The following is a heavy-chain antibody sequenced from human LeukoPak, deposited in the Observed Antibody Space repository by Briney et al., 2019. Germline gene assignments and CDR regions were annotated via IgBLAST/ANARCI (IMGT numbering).Heavy chain of an antibody. CDR3: ARGRKVRGVIGMDV. CDR2: INHSGST. CDR1: GGSFSGYY. Sequence: SETLSLTCAVYGGSFSGYYLSWIRQPPGKGLEWIGEINHSGSTNYNPSLKSRVTISVDTSKNQFSLKLSSVTAADTAVYYCARGRKVRGVIGMDVWGKGTTVTVSS. V-gene: IGHV4-34*01. J-gene: IGHJ6*04. D-gene: IGHD3-10*01.